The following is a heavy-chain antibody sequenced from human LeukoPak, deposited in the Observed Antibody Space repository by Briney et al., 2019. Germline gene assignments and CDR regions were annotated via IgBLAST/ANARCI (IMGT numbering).Heavy chain of an antibody. CDR1: GGSISSSSYY. Sequence: SETLSLTCTVSGGSISSSSYYWGWIRQPPGKGLEWIGSIYYSGSTYYNPSLKSRVTISVDTSKNQFSLKLSSVTAADTAVYYCARDKGGSGSYNDYWGQGTLVTVSS. D-gene: IGHD3-10*01. V-gene: IGHV4-39*02. CDR3: ARDKGGSGSYNDY. CDR2: IYYSGST. J-gene: IGHJ4*02.